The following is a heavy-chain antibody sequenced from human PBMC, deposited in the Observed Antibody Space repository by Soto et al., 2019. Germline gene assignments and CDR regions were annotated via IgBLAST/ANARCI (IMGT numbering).Heavy chain of an antibody. Sequence: EVQLVESGGGLVQPGGSLRLSCAASGFTVSRNYMSWVRQAPGKGLEWVSVIYSGGSTYYADSVKGRFTISRHNSKNTLYLQMNSLRGEEAAVYYWARQAGTLWDYWGQGTLVTVSS. J-gene: IGHJ4*02. V-gene: IGHV3-53*04. CDR2: IYSGGST. D-gene: IGHD6-19*01. CDR1: GFTVSRNY. CDR3: ARQAGTLWDY.